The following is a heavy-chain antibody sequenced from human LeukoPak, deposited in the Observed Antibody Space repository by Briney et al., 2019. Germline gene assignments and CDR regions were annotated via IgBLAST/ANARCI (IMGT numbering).Heavy chain of an antibody. J-gene: IGHJ5*02. V-gene: IGHV4-34*01. CDR3: ARGRRILSS. Sequence: SETLSLTCAVYGESFSGYYWSWLRQPPGKGLEWIGELNHSGSTNYNPSLKGRVTISVDTSKNQFSLKLSSVTAADTAVYYCARGRRILSSWGQGTLVTVSS. D-gene: IGHD2-15*01. CDR2: LNHSGST. CDR1: GESFSGYY.